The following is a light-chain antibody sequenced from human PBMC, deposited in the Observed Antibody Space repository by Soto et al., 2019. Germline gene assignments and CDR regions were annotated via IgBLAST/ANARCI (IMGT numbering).Light chain of an antibody. CDR1: TSNLADYNY. J-gene: IGLJ1*01. V-gene: IGLV2-14*01. CDR3: SSYAGSSNV. CDR2: EVS. Sequence: QSALTQPASVSGSPGQSITISCTGTTSNLADYNYVSWYQQHPGKAPKLMIYEVSHRPSGVSNRFSGSKSGNTASLTISGLQAEDEADYYCSSYAGSSNVFGTGTKVTVL.